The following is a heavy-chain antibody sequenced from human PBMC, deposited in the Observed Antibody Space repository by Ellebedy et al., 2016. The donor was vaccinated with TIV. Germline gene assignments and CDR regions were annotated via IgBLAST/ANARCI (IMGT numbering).Heavy chain of an antibody. CDR2: ISYDGSNK. Sequence: GGSLRLSXAASGFTFSSYGMHWVRQAPGKGLEWVAVISYDGSNKYYADSVKGRFTISRDNSKNTLYLQMNSLRAEDTAVYYCARDYYGSGSAFDYWGQGTLVTVSS. CDR3: ARDYYGSGSAFDY. D-gene: IGHD3-10*01. V-gene: IGHV3-30*03. CDR1: GFTFSSYG. J-gene: IGHJ4*02.